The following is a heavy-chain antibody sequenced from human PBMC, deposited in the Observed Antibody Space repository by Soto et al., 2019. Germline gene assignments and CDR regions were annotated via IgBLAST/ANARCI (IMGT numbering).Heavy chain of an antibody. J-gene: IGHJ5*02. V-gene: IGHV4-39*01. CDR3: ARQVYSDYLGGNWFDP. Sequence: PSETLSLTCSVLGDSISDTRYYWGWIRQSPEKGLEWIGSISHDGHAYYNPSLKSRVTLFADTSRNQFPLKMKSVTVADTALYFCARQVYSDYLGGNWFDPWGQGALVTVSS. D-gene: IGHD4-17*01. CDR2: ISHDGHA. CDR1: GDSISDTRYY.